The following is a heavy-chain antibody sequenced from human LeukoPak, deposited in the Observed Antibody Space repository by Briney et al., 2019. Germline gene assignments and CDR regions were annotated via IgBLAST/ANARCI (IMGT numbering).Heavy chain of an antibody. Sequence: SETLSLTCAVSGGSISSGAYSWNWIRKPPGKGLEWIGYIFQSGSTYYNPSLKSRVTISVDTSKNQFSLKLSSVTAADTAMYYCARYWGPYDNSGAYFDYWGQGTLVTVSS. CDR3: ARYWGPYDNSGAYFDY. J-gene: IGHJ4*02. V-gene: IGHV4-30-2*01. CDR2: IFQSGST. D-gene: IGHD3-22*01. CDR1: GGSISSGAYS.